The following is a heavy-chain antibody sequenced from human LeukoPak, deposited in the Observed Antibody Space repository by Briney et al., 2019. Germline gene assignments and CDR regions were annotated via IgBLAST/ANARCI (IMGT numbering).Heavy chain of an antibody. D-gene: IGHD2-15*01. CDR2: IRYDGSNK. Sequence: GGSQRLSCAASGFTFSSYGMHWVRQAPGKGLEWVAFIRYDGSNKYYADSVKGRFTISRDNSKNTLYLQMNSLRAEDTAVYYCAVLHLGYCSGGSCYSHGMDVWGQGTTVTVS. CDR1: GFTFSSYG. V-gene: IGHV3-30*02. CDR3: AVLHLGYCSGGSCYSHGMDV. J-gene: IGHJ6*02.